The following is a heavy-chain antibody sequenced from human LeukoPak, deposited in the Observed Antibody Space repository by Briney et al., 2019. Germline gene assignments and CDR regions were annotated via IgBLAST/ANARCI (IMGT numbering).Heavy chain of an antibody. Sequence: SVKVSCKASGGSFGDFAIIWVRQAPGHGLEWMGRSVPMSDTKDYAQKFQGRVTFTTDESTTTAHMELSNLSPEDTAVYYCAAASIIFNWFDPRGQGTLATVSS. V-gene: IGHV1-69*05. D-gene: IGHD6-13*01. J-gene: IGHJ5*02. CDR3: AAASIIFNWFDP. CDR2: SVPMSDTK. CDR1: GGSFGDFA.